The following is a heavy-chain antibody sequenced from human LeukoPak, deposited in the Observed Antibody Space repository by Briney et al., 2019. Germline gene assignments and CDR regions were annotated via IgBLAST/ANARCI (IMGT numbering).Heavy chain of an antibody. J-gene: IGHJ4*02. Sequence: SETLSLTCTVSGGSISSGDYYWSWIRQPPGKGLEWIGYIYYSGSTYYNPSLKSRVTISVDTSKNQFSLKLSSVTAADTAVYYCARLRSTIAARPFDYWGQGTLVTVSS. CDR1: GGSISSGDYY. CDR2: IYYSGST. D-gene: IGHD6-6*01. V-gene: IGHV4-30-4*08. CDR3: ARLRSTIAARPFDY.